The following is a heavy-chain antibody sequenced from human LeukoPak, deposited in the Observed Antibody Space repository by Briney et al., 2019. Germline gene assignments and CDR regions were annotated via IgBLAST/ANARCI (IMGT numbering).Heavy chain of an antibody. CDR2: IVGSGVTT. Sequence: GGSLRLSCTVSGFTLSSYEMSWIRQAPGKGLEWVSGIVGSGVTTYYADSVKGRFTISRDNSKNTLYLHMNSLRAEDTAIYYCARDERWIQFNYWGQGTLVTVSS. V-gene: IGHV3-23*01. D-gene: IGHD5-18*01. CDR3: ARDERWIQFNY. J-gene: IGHJ4*02. CDR1: GFTLSSYE.